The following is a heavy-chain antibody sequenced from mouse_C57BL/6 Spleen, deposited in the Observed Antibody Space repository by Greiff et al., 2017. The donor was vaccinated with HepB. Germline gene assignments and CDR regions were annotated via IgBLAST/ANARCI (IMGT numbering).Heavy chain of an antibody. J-gene: IGHJ1*03. V-gene: IGHV1-54*01. Sequence: VQLQQSGAELVRPGTSVKVSCKASGYAFTNYLIEWVKQRPGQGLEWIGVINPGSGGTNYNEKFKGKATLTADKSSSTAYIQLSSLTSEDSAVYFCARCTTVVATRGDFDVWGTGTTVTVSS. CDR3: ARCTTVVATRGDFDV. D-gene: IGHD1-1*01. CDR1: GYAFTNYL. CDR2: INPGSGGT.